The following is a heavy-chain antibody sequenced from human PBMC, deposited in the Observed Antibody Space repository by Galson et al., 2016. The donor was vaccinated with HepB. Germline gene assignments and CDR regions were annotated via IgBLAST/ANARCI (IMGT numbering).Heavy chain of an antibody. CDR2: IYYSGVT. D-gene: IGHD3-16*01. Sequence: SESLSPTCAVSVGSMTRSYWTWIRQPPGKGLEFIGFIYYSGVTNYNPSLNSRVTISLATSTGQFSLRLPSVTAADAAVYYWATIGGAWTLEYWGPGTLVSVSS. CDR1: VGSMTRSY. CDR3: ATIGGAWTLEY. V-gene: IGHV4-59*08. J-gene: IGHJ4*02.